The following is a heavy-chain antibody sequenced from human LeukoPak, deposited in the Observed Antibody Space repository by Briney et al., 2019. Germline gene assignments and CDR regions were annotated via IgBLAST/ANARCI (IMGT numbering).Heavy chain of an antibody. CDR2: ISAYNGNT. Sequence: GASVKVSCKASGYTFTSYGISWVRQAPGQGLEWMGCISAYNGNTNYAQKLQGRVTMTTDTSTSTAYMELRSLRSDDTAVYYCARAGTPYDYGGPRDAFDIWGQGTMVTVSS. CDR3: ARAGTPYDYGGPRDAFDI. D-gene: IGHD4-23*01. J-gene: IGHJ3*02. V-gene: IGHV1-18*01. CDR1: GYTFTSYG.